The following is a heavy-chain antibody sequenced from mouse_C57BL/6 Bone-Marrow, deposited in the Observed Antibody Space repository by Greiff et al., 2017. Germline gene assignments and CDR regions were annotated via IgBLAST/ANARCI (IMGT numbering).Heavy chain of an antibody. Sequence: EVKLMESGGGLVQPGGSLSLSCAASGFTFPDYYMSWVRQPPGKALAWLGFIRNKANGYTTEYSASVKGRFTISRDNSQSILYLQMNSLRAEDSATYYCARYIMYYVNYFDYWGQGTTLTVSS. CDR3: ARYIMYYVNYFDY. CDR1: GFTFPDYY. V-gene: IGHV7-3*01. D-gene: IGHD1-1*01. CDR2: IRNKANGYTT. J-gene: IGHJ2*01.